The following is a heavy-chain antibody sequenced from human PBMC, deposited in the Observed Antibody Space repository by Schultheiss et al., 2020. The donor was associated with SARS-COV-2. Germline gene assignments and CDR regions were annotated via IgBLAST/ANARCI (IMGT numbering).Heavy chain of an antibody. Sequence: SETLSLTCTVSGGSITSHYWSWIRQPPGKGLEWIGSIYHSGSTYYNPSLKSRVTISVDTSKNQFSLKLTSVTAADTAVYFCARPADSGHYYIPYWGRGILVTVSS. CDR2: IYHSGST. D-gene: IGHD3-22*01. J-gene: IGHJ4*01. CDR3: ARPADSGHYYIPY. CDR1: GGSITSHY. V-gene: IGHV4-59*04.